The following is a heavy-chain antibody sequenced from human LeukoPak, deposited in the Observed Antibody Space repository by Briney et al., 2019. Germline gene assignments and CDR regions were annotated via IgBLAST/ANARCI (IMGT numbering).Heavy chain of an antibody. Sequence: GRSLRLSCAASGFTFSSYGMHWVRQAPGKGLEWVAKIKQEGSEKYYVDSVKGRFTISRDSAKNSLYLQMNSLRAEDMAVYYCASLNRGYSGYDWIFDYWGQGTLVTVSS. V-gene: IGHV3-7*01. J-gene: IGHJ4*02. CDR1: GFTFSSYG. CDR2: IKQEGSEK. D-gene: IGHD5-12*01. CDR3: ASLNRGYSGYDWIFDY.